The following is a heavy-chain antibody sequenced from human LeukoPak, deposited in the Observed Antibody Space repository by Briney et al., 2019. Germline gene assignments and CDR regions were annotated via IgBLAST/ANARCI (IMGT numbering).Heavy chain of an antibody. CDR2: TSTSGGDT. D-gene: IGHD2-2*01. V-gene: IGHV3-23*01. CDR3: AKARGYCSGTSCLFDY. Sequence: GASLRLSCAASGFTFSTYAMTWVRQAPGKGLEWVTGTSTSGGDTYYADSVKGRFTISRDNSRNTLYLQMNSLRAEDAALYYCAKARGYCSGTSCLFDYWGQGTLVTVSS. CDR1: GFTFSTYA. J-gene: IGHJ4*02.